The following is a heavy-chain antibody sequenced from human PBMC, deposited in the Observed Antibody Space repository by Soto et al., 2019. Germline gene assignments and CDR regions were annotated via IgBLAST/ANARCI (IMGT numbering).Heavy chain of an antibody. CDR3: ARAKYYYYGMDV. Sequence: SETLSLTCAVSGGSISSGGYSWSWIRQPPGKGLEWIGYIYHSGSTYYNPSLKSRVTISVDRSKNQFSLKLSSVTAADTAVYYCARAKYYYYGMDVWGQGTTVTVSS. CDR1: GGSISSGGYS. CDR2: IYHSGST. V-gene: IGHV4-30-2*01. J-gene: IGHJ6*02.